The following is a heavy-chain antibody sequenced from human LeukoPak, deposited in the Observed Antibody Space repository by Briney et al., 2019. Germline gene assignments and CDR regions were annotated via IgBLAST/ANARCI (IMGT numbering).Heavy chain of an antibody. CDR2: IYYSGST. CDR3: ARIPYYDFWSGYYRPYYYYMDV. D-gene: IGHD3-3*01. V-gene: IGHV4-59*11. CDR1: GGSISSHY. Sequence: SETLSLTCTVSGGSISSHYWSWIRQPPGKGLEWIGYIYYSGSTNYNPSLKSRVTISVDTSKSQFSLKLSSVTAADTAVYYCARIPYYDFWSGYYRPYYYYMDVWGKGTTVTVSS. J-gene: IGHJ6*03.